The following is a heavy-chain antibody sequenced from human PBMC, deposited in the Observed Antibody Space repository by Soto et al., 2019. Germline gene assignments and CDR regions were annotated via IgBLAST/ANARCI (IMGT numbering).Heavy chain of an antibody. CDR3: ARGDSSSWYLY. V-gene: IGHV4-34*01. Sequence: QVQLQQWGAGLLKPSETLSLTCAVYGGSFSGYYWSWIRQPPGKGLEWIGEINHSGSTNYNPSLKSRVTISVDTSKNQFSLKLSSVTAADTGVYYCARGDSSSWYLYWGQGTLVTVSS. CDR2: INHSGST. D-gene: IGHD6-13*01. J-gene: IGHJ4*02. CDR1: GGSFSGYY.